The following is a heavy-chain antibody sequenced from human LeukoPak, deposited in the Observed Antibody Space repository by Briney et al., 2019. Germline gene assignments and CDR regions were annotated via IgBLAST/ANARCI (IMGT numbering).Heavy chain of an antibody. V-gene: IGHV3-23*01. D-gene: IGHD2-2*01. CDR2: ISSSGGSP. CDR1: GFTFSTYA. CDR3: AKDQALSLSSSRALDY. Sequence: GGSLRLSCAVSGFTFSTYALSWVRQAQGKGLEWVSAISSSGGSPYYADSVNGRFTISRDNSKNTLYLQMNSLRAEDTALYYCAKDQALSLSSSRALDYWGQGTLVTVSS. J-gene: IGHJ4*02.